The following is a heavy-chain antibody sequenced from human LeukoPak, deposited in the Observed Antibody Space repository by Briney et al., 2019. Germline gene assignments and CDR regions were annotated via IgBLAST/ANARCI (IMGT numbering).Heavy chain of an antibody. J-gene: IGHJ3*02. D-gene: IGHD2-15*01. CDR2: VNPNSGDT. CDR3: AREGIVVVVAATYAFDI. V-gene: IGHV1-2*02. Sequence: ASVKVSCKASGYTFTGYYLHWVRQAPGQGLEWMGCVNPNSGDTNYAQKFQGSVTMTRDTSISTVYMELSRLRSDDTAVYYCAREGIVVVVAATYAFDIWGQGTMVTVSS. CDR1: GYTFTGYY.